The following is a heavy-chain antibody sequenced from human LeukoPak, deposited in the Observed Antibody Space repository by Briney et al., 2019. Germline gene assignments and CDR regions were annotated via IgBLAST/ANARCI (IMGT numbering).Heavy chain of an antibody. Sequence: GASVKVSCKASGGTFSSYAISWVRQAPGQGLEWMGGIIPIFGTANYAQKFQGRVTITADKSTSTAYMELSSLRSEGTAVYYCARALAVGGSRTVYYYYYMDVWGKGTTVSVSS. V-gene: IGHV1-69*06. J-gene: IGHJ6*03. CDR2: IIPIFGTA. D-gene: IGHD6-13*01. CDR3: ARALAVGGSRTVYYYYYMDV. CDR1: GGTFSSYA.